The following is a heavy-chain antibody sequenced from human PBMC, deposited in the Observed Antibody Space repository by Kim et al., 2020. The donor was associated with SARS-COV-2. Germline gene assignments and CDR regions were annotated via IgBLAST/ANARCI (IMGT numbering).Heavy chain of an antibody. D-gene: IGHD1-20*01. CDR1: GDSIRGYY. CDR2: IYYLGST. J-gene: IGHJ6*03. CDR3: ARHQMLTGNYMDV. V-gene: IGHV4-59*08. Sequence: SETLSLTCTVSGDSIRGYYYSWVRQPPGKGLEWVGYIYYLGSTDSSPSLKSRVTISVDTSKNEFSLKLSSVTAADTAVYYCARHQMLTGNYMDVWGKGTT.